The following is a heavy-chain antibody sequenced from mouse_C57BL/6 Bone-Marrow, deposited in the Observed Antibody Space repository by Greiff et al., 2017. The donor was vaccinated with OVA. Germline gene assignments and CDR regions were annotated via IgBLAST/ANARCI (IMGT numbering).Heavy chain of an antibody. CDR2: ISSGGDYI. D-gene: IGHD2-3*01. Sequence: EVKLEESGEGLVKPGGSLKLSCAASGFTFSSYAMSWVRQTPEKRLEWVAYISSGGDYIYYADTVKGRFTISRDNARNTLYLQMSSLKSEDTAMYYCTRDRWLLPWYFDVWGTGTTVTVSS. CDR1: GFTFSSYA. V-gene: IGHV5-9-1*02. CDR3: TRDRWLLPWYFDV. J-gene: IGHJ1*03.